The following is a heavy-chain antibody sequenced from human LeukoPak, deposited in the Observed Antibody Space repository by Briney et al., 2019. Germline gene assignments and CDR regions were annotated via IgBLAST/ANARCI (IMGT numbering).Heavy chain of an antibody. CDR2: ISSRCSYL. D-gene: IGHD6-19*01. J-gene: IGHJ4*02. V-gene: IGHV3-21*01. CDR3: ASEWAGDFDY. CDR1: GFTFSSYW. Sequence: GGSLRLSCAASGFTFSSYWMSWVRQAPGKGLEWVSSISSRCSYLNYADSMKGRITISRDNAENSVLLQMNRLRAEDTAVYYCASEWAGDFDYWGQGTLVTV.